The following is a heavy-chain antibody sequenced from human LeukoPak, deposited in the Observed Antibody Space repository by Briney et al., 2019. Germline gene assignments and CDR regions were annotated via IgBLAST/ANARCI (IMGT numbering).Heavy chain of an antibody. V-gene: IGHV3-13*01. CDR3: ARGAYDSSGTIDY. CDR2: IGTAGDT. J-gene: IGHJ4*02. Sequence: GGSLRLSCAASGFTFSSYDMHLVRQATGKGLEWVSAIGTAGDTYYPGSVKGRFTISRENAKNSLYLQMNSLRAGDTAVYYCARGAYDSSGTIDYWGQGTLVTVSS. D-gene: IGHD3-22*01. CDR1: GFTFSSYD.